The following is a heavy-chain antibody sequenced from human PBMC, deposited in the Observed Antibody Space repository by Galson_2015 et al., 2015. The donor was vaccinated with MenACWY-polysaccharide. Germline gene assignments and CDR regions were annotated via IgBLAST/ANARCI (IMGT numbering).Heavy chain of an antibody. V-gene: IGHV3-48*02. J-gene: IGHJ4*02. CDR3: ARVLKGLVGATPDY. Sequence: SLRLSCAGSGFTFSSYSMNWVRQAPGRGLEWVSYISSSSTIYCADSVKGRFTISRDNAKNSLYLQMNSLRDEDTAVYYCARVLKGLVGATPDYWGQGTLVTVSS. D-gene: IGHD1-26*01. CDR1: GFTFSSYS. CDR2: ISSSSTI.